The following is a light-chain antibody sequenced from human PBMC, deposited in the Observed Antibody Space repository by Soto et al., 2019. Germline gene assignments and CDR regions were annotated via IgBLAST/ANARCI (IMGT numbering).Light chain of an antibody. CDR1: QSVSISY. CDR2: GAS. J-gene: IGKJ1*01. CDR3: QPYGSSPRT. Sequence: EIVLTQSPGTLSLSPGERATLSCRASQSVSISYLAWYQQKPGQAPRLLIYGASSRATCIPDRFSGSGSGTDFTLTISRLEPEDFAVYYCQPYGSSPRTFGKGTQVAIK. V-gene: IGKV3-20*01.